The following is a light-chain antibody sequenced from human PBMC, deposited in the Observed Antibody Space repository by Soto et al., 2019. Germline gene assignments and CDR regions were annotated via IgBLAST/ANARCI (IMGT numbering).Light chain of an antibody. V-gene: IGKV1-33*01. CDR1: QDISNY. Sequence: DIQMTQFPSSLSASVGDRVTITCQASQDISNYLNWYQQKPGKAPKLLIYDASNSEAGVPSRFSGSGSGTDFVFTISSLQPEDIATYYCLQYDNFPRTFGPGTKVD. CDR2: DAS. J-gene: IGKJ3*01. CDR3: LQYDNFPRT.